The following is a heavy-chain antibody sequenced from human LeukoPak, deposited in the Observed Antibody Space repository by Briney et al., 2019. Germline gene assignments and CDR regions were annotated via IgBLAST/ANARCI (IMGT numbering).Heavy chain of an antibody. Sequence: GGSLRLSCAASGFTFSSYAMSWVRQAPGKGLEWVSAISGSGGSTYYADSVKGRFTISRDNSKNTLYLQMSSLRAEDTAVYYCAKESYYGSGSPLDYWGQGTLVTVSS. D-gene: IGHD3-10*01. CDR1: GFTFSSYA. V-gene: IGHV3-23*01. CDR3: AKESYYGSGSPLDY. J-gene: IGHJ4*02. CDR2: ISGSGGST.